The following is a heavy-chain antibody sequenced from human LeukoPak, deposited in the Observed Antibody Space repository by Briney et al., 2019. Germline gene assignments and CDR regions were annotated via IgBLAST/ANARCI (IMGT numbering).Heavy chain of an antibody. V-gene: IGHV4-30-4*02. D-gene: IGHD3-10*01. J-gene: IGHJ4*02. Sequence: PSETLSLTCTVSGGSISSGDYYWSWIRQPPGKGLEWIGYIYYSGSTYYNPSLKSRVTISVDTSKNQFSLKLSSVTAADTAVYYCARGSVVRGICDYWGQGTLVTVSS. CDR3: ARGSVVRGICDY. CDR1: GGSISSGDYY. CDR2: IYYSGST.